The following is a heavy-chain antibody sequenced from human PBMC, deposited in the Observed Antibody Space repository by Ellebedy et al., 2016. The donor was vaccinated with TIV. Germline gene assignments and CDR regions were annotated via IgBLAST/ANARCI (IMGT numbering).Heavy chain of an antibody. V-gene: IGHV3-7*01. D-gene: IGHD4-17*01. CDR1: GFSFRSYW. CDR2: IYQDGSGR. CDR3: ARRGSYGDYAVQVNSWFDT. J-gene: IGHJ5*02. Sequence: PGGSLRLSCAASGFSFRSYWMSWVRQAPGKGLEWVANIYQDGSGRYYVDSVKGRFTISRDNANNLLFLQMNSLRAEDTAVYYCARRGSYGDYAVQVNSWFDTWGQGTLVTVSS.